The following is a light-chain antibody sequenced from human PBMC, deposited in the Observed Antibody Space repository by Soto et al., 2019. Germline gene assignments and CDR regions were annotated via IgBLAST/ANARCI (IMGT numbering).Light chain of an antibody. Sequence: QSVLTQPPSASGSPGQSVTISCTGTSSDVGGYNYVSWYQQHLGKAPKLMIYEVSKRPSGVPDRFSGSKSGNTASLTVSGLQAEDEADYYCSSYAGSNNFRYVFGTGTKVTVL. CDR2: EVS. J-gene: IGLJ1*01. CDR1: SSDVGGYNY. CDR3: SSYAGSNNFRYV. V-gene: IGLV2-8*01.